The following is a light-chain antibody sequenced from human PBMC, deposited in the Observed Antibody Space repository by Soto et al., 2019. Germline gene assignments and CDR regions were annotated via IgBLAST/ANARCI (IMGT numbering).Light chain of an antibody. CDR3: QQCKGYPYT. CDR2: EAS. CDR1: QPISRW. Sequence: DIQMTQSPSTVSASVGDRVTITCRASQPISRWLAWYQQKPGKAPKLLIYEASTLEIGVSSRFSGSGSGTEFTLTISSLQPDEFATYFCQQCKGYPYTFGQGNKLES. J-gene: IGKJ2*01. V-gene: IGKV1-5*03.